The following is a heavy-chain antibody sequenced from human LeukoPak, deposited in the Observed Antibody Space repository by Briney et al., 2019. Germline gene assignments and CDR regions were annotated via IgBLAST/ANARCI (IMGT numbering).Heavy chain of an antibody. CDR1: GGTFSSYT. J-gene: IGHJ6*02. CDR2: IIPIFGTA. Sequence: ASVKVSCKASGGTFSSYTISWVRQAPGQGLEWMGGIIPIFGTANYAQKFQGRVTITADESTSTAYMELSSLRSEDTAVYYCARIIRWLKHHYYYYGMDVWGQGTTVTVSS. CDR3: ARIIRWLKHHYYYYGMDV. V-gene: IGHV1-69*13. D-gene: IGHD4-23*01.